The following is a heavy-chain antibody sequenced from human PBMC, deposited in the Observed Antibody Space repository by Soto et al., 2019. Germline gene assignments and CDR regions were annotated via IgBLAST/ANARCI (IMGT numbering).Heavy chain of an antibody. V-gene: IGHV3-23*01. Sequence: EVQLLESGGGLVQPGGSLRLSCAASGFTFSSYAMSWVRQAPGKGLEWVSPISGSGGSTYYADSVKGRFTISRDNSKNTLYLQMNSLRAEDTAVYYCATLDLIVLTRSYGMDVWGQGTTVTVSS. CDR1: GFTFSSYA. D-gene: IGHD2-8*01. J-gene: IGHJ6*02. CDR3: ATLDLIVLTRSYGMDV. CDR2: ISGSGGST.